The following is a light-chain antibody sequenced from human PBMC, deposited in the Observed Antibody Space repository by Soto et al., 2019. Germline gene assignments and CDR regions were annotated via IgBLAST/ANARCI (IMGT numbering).Light chain of an antibody. CDR3: QQGHSTPYT. V-gene: IGKV1-9*01. Sequence: VLLTHSPSSLSFSPLYTATLTFVASQSVINSLAWYQQKPGKAPKLLIYGASTLQGGVPSRFSGSGSGTDFTLTISSLQPEDLATYYCQQGHSTPYTFGQGTKVDIK. CDR2: GAS. J-gene: IGKJ2*01. CDR1: QSVINS.